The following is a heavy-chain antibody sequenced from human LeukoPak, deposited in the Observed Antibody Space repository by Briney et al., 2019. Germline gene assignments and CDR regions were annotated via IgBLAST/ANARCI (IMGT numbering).Heavy chain of an antibody. CDR2: IKQDGSEK. Sequence: GGSLRLSCAASGFTFSSYWMSWVRQAPGKGLEWVANIKQDGSEKYYVDSVKGRFTISRDNAKNSLYLQMNSLRAEDTAVYYCATPYDSSGKFSLGDAFDIWGQGTMVTVSS. J-gene: IGHJ3*02. CDR1: GFTFSSYW. V-gene: IGHV3-7*01. D-gene: IGHD3-22*01. CDR3: ATPYDSSGKFSLGDAFDI.